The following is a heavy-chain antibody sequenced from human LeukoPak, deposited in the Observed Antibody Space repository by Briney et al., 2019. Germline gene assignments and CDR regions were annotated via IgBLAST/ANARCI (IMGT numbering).Heavy chain of an antibody. D-gene: IGHD2-15*01. CDR3: ARTSPSYCSGGSCYYFDY. J-gene: IGHJ4*02. CDR2: ISYDGRNE. CDR1: GFAFSTYN. Sequence: GGSLRLSCAASGFAFSTYNMHWVRQAPGKGLEWVAVISYDGRNENHAESVKGRFTISRDNSKNTLYLQMNSLRAEDTAVYYCARTSPSYCSGGSCYYFDYWGQGTLVTVSS. V-gene: IGHV3-30*04.